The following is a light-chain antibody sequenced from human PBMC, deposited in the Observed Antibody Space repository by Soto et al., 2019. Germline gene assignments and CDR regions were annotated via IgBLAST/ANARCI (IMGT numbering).Light chain of an antibody. CDR3: CSYAGRNTLV. J-gene: IGLJ2*01. CDR2: EGS. Sequence: QSVLTQPASVSGSPGQSITISCTGTSSDVGGYNLVSWYQQHPGKAPKLMIYEGSKRPSGVSNRFSGSRSGNTASLTISGLQAEDEAGYYCCSYAGRNTLVFGGGTKLTVL. V-gene: IGLV2-23*01. CDR1: SSDVGGYNL.